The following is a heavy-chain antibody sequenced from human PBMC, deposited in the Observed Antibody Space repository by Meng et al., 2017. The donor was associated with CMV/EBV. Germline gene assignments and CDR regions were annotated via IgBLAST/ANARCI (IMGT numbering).Heavy chain of an antibody. CDR1: GSLSGYF. CDR2: INHSGST. V-gene: IGHV4-34*01. D-gene: IGHD2-2*01. Sequence: GSLSGYFWSWIRQAPGKGLEWIGEINHSGSTNYNPSLKSRVTISVDTSKNQFSLKLSSVTAADTAVYYCARPNHYCSSTSCPNWFDPWGQGTLVTVSS. J-gene: IGHJ5*02. CDR3: ARPNHYCSSTSCPNWFDP.